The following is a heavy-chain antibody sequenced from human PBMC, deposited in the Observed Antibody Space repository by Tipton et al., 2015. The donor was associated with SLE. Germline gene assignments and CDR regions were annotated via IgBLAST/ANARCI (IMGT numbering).Heavy chain of an antibody. V-gene: IGHV4-39*07. D-gene: IGHD6-13*01. CDR3: ARVSFGIAAAGLDF. J-gene: IGHJ4*02. CDR2: IYYSGST. Sequence: LRLSCTVSGGSISSSSYYWGWIRQPPGKGLEWIGSIYYSGSTNYNPSLKSRVTISVDTSKNQFSLKLSSVTAADTAVYYCARVSFGIAAAGLDFWGQGTLVTVSS. CDR1: GGSISSSSYY.